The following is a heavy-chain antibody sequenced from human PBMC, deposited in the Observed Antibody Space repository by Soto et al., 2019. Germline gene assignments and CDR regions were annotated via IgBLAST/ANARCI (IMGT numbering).Heavy chain of an antibody. D-gene: IGHD6-13*01. CDR1: GGTFSSYA. Sequence: ASVKVSCKASGGTFSSYAISWVRQAPGQGLEWMGGIIPILGIANYAQKFQGRVTITADKSTSTAYMELSSLRSEDTAVYYCAVTPGYSSSWYYYYYGMDVWGQGTTVTVSS. V-gene: IGHV1-69*10. CDR2: IIPILGIA. CDR3: AVTPGYSSSWYYYYYGMDV. J-gene: IGHJ6*02.